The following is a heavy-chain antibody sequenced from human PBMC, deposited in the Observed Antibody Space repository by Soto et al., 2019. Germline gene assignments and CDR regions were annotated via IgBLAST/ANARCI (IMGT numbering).Heavy chain of an antibody. J-gene: IGHJ5*02. CDR2: INPNSGGT. CDR1: GYTFTGYY. V-gene: IGHV1-2*04. Sequence: ASVKVSCKASGYTFTGYYMHWVRQAPGQGLEWMGWINPNSGGTNYAQKFQGWVTMTRDTSISTAYMELSRLRSDDTAVYYCARDPSTYYDFWSGYQGAHWFDPWGQGTLVTVSS. D-gene: IGHD3-3*01. CDR3: ARDPSTYYDFWSGYQGAHWFDP.